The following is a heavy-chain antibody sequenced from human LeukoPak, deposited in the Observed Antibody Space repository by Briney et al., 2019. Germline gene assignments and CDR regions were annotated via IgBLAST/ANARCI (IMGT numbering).Heavy chain of an antibody. V-gene: IGHV3-9*01. CDR3: AKDQRAHLYDSSGYDHAQTHNWFDP. CDR1: GFTFDDYA. CDR2: ISWNSGSI. Sequence: PGGSLRLSCAASGFTFDDYAMHWVRQAPGKGLEWVSGISWNSGSIGYADSVKGRFTISRDNAKNSLYLQMNSLRAEDTALYDCAKDQRAHLYDSSGYDHAQTHNWFDPWGQGTLVTVSS. J-gene: IGHJ5*02. D-gene: IGHD3-22*01.